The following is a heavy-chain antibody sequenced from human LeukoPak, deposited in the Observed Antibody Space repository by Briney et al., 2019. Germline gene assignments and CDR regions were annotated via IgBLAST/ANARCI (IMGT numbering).Heavy chain of an antibody. CDR3: AREVVIFPDYYYYGMDV. V-gene: IGHV3-11*01. D-gene: IGHD3-9*01. Sequence: GGSLRLSCAASGFPFRDYYMTWIRQAPGKGLEWISYISRSGDTLYYADSVEGRFTISRDNAKNSLFLQMNSLRADDTAVYYCAREVVIFPDYYYYGMDVWGQGTTVTVSS. CDR2: ISRSGDTL. J-gene: IGHJ6*02. CDR1: GFPFRDYY.